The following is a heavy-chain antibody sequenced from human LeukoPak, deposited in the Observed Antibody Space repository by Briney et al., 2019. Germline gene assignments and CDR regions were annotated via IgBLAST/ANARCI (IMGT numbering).Heavy chain of an antibody. Sequence: SETLSLTYTVSGGSISGYYWSWIRQPPGKGLEWIGYIYYSGSTNYNPSLKSRVTISVDTSKNQFSLKLSSVTAADTAVYYCARVSIYCSSTSCYEDAFDIWGQGTMVTVSS. D-gene: IGHD2-2*01. CDR3: ARVSIYCSSTSCYEDAFDI. CDR1: GGSISGYY. J-gene: IGHJ3*02. CDR2: IYYSGST. V-gene: IGHV4-59*01.